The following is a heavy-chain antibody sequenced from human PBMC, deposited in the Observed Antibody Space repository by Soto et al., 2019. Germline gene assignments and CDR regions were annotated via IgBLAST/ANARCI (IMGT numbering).Heavy chain of an antibody. CDR3: AKGRGGSGSLTPRVDF. CDR1: GFTFNNYA. CDR2: ISGGGDTT. Sequence: EVQLLESGGGLVQPVGSLRLSCAASGFTFNNYAMSWVRQAPGKGLEWVSAISGGGDTTSYADSVKGRFTVSRDGSKNTLYLQMNSLRAEDTAVYYCAKGRGGSGSLTPRVDFWGQGTLVTVSS. D-gene: IGHD3-10*01. J-gene: IGHJ4*02. V-gene: IGHV3-23*01.